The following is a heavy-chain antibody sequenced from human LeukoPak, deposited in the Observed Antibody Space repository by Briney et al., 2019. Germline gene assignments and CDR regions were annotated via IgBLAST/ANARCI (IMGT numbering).Heavy chain of an antibody. J-gene: IGHJ3*02. V-gene: IGHV3-11*01. CDR2: TSPSGGTI. D-gene: IGHD3-3*01. CDR1: GFTFSDYY. Sequence: GGSLRLSCAASGFTFSDYYMSWIRQAPETGLEWLSYTSPSGGTIYYTDSVKGRFTMSRDNGQNALYLEMNSLRAEDTAVYYCAREKKTEWTTGAFDMWGQGTMVIVSS. CDR3: AREKKTEWTTGAFDM.